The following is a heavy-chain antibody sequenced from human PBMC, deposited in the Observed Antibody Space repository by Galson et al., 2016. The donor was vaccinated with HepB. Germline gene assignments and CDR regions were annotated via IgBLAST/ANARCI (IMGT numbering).Heavy chain of an antibody. CDR3: ARWTAYCPRPGCPRDHDYFDP. Sequence: SLRLSCAASGFLVSSSFMSWVRQTPGTGLEWVTVMYPRGDTHYSDSVRGRFTISRDNSRNSMSLQMTNLRVGDTAVSFCARWTAYCPRPGCPRDHDYFDPWGQGILVTVSS. CDR2: MYPRGDT. CDR1: GFLVSSSF. V-gene: IGHV3-53*01. J-gene: IGHJ5*02. D-gene: IGHD4-11*01.